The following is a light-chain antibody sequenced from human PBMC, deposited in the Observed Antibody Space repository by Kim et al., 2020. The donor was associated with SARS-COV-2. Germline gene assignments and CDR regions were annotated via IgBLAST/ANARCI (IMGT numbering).Light chain of an antibody. J-gene: IGLJ1*01. V-gene: IGLV2-8*01. CDR1: SRDVGAYDY. CDR2: NVS. CDR3: SSYASNGNGI. Sequence: QSALTQPPSASGSPGQSITISCTGTSRDVGAYDYVTWYQQQPGGVPRLLIHNVSRRTTAVPSRFSGSKAGNTASLTVSGLQPEDDADYYCSSYASNGNGIFGTGTRVTVL.